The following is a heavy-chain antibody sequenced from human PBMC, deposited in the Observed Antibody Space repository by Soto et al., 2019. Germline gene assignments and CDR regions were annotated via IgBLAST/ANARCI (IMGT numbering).Heavy chain of an antibody. V-gene: IGHV3-23*01. CDR3: AKGVGSHYYDF. CDR1: GSTFSSFA. J-gene: IGHJ4*02. Sequence: EVQLLESGGGLVQPGGSLRLSCAASGSTFSSFAMTWVRQAPGGGLECVSSIRDSGGRIYSLDSVQGRFTVSRDNSKSTLYLQMSSLTAEDTDLYYCAKGVGSHYYDFRGQGALVTVSS. D-gene: IGHD3-3*01. CDR2: IRDSGGRI.